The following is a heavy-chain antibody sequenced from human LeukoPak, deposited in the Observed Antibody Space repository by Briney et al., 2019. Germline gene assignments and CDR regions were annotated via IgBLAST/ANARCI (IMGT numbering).Heavy chain of an antibody. V-gene: IGHV3-9*01. CDR1: GFTFDDYA. CDR3: AKGHIVVVTAIQGAFDI. Sequence: GRSLRLSCAASGFTFDDYAMHWVRQAPGKGQEWVSGISWNSGSIGYADSVKGRFTISRDNAKNSLYLQMNSLRAEDTALYYCAKGHIVVVTAIQGAFDIWGQGTMVTVSS. J-gene: IGHJ3*02. D-gene: IGHD2-21*02. CDR2: ISWNSGSI.